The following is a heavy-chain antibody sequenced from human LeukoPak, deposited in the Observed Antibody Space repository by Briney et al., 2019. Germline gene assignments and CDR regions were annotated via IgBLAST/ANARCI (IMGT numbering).Heavy chain of an antibody. D-gene: IGHD6-13*01. CDR1: GYTFTNYG. J-gene: IGHJ5*02. CDR2: ISAYNGNT. V-gene: IGHV1-18*01. Sequence: GASVKVSCKASGYTFTNYGISWVRQAPGQGLEWMGWISAYNGNTKYAQEFQGRVTMTTDTSTSTAYMELRSLSSDDTAVYHCARDNHRSSWSWFDPWGQGTLVTVSS. CDR3: ARDNHRSSWSWFDP.